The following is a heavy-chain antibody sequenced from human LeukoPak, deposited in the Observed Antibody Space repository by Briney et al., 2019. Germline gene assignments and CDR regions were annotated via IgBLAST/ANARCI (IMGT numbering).Heavy chain of an antibody. CDR3: ARVSRAQGGMDV. J-gene: IGHJ6*02. CDR1: GFTFSSCW. Sequence: PGGSLRLSCAASGFTFSSCWMHWVRQDPGKGLVWVARINSDGSSTSYADSVKGRFTISRDNSKNTLHLQMGSLRPEDMAVYYCARVSRAQGGMDVWGQGTTVTVSS. CDR2: INSDGSST. V-gene: IGHV3-74*01.